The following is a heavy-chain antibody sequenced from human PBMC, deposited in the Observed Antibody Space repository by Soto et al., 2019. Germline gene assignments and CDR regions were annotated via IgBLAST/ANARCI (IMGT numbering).Heavy chain of an antibody. CDR2: IYSKEGKI. D-gene: IGHD5-12*01. CDR3: ARVIAYDIDY. V-gene: IGHV1-18*01. CDR1: GYIFNNYG. J-gene: IGHJ4*02. Sequence: QVQLVQSGAEVQKPGASVKVSCKASGYIFNNYGISWVRQAPGQGLEWMGWIYSKEGKINFAQKFQGRVTLTTDTSTSTAYIELRSLRFDDSAVYFCARVIAYDIDYWRQGTLVTVSS.